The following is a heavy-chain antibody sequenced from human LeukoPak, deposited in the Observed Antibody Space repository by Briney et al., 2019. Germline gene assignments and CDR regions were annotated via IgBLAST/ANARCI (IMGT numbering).Heavy chain of an antibody. J-gene: IGHJ4*02. CDR2: IKQDGSEK. CDR1: GFTFSSYW. V-gene: IGHV3-7*01. CDR3: ARLSGGFDWRR. D-gene: IGHD3-9*01. Sequence: GGSLRLSCAASGFTFSSYWMSWARQAPGKGLDWVANIKQDGSEKYYVASVKGRFTISRDNAKNSLYLQMNSLRAEDTAVYYCARLSGGFDWRRWGQGTLVTVSS.